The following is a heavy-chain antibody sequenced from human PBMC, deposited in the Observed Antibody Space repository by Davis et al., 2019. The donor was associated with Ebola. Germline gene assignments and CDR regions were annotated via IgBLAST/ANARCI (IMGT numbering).Heavy chain of an antibody. CDR2: IYYSGST. J-gene: IGHJ4*02. CDR3: ASMPYGDYVAG. V-gene: IGHV4-59*01. CDR1: GGSISSYY. D-gene: IGHD4-17*01. Sequence: PSETLSLTCTVSGGSISSYYWSWIRQPPGKGLEWIGYIYYSGSTNYNPSLKSRVTISVDTSKNQFSLKLSSVTAADTAVYYCASMPYGDYVAGWGQGTLVTVSS.